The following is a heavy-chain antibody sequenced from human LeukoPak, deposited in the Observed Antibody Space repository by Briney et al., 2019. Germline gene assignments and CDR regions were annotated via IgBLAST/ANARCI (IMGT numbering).Heavy chain of an antibody. CDR3: AMSSGWDYYYYYGMDV. V-gene: IGHV1-18*01. D-gene: IGHD6-19*01. J-gene: IGHJ6*02. Sequence: GASVKVSCKASGYTFTSYGIGWVRQAPGQGLEWMGWISAYNGNTNYAQKLQGRVTMITDTSTSTAYMELRSLRSDDTAVYYCAMSSGWDYYYYYGMDVWGQGTTVTVSS. CDR2: ISAYNGNT. CDR1: GYTFTSYG.